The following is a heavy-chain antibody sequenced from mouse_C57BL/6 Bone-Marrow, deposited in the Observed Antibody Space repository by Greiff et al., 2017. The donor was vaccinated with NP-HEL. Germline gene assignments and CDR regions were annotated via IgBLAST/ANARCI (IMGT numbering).Heavy chain of an antibody. CDR3: ARHYAPYAMDY. J-gene: IGHJ4*01. Sequence: QVQLKQPGAELVRPGSSVKLSCKASGYTFTSYWMHWVKQRPIQGLEWIGNIDPSDSETHYNQKFKDKATLTVDKSSSTAYMQLSSLTSEDSAVYYCARHYAPYAMDYWGQGTSVTVSS. D-gene: IGHD1-1*02. CDR2: IDPSDSET. CDR1: GYTFTSYW. V-gene: IGHV1-52*01.